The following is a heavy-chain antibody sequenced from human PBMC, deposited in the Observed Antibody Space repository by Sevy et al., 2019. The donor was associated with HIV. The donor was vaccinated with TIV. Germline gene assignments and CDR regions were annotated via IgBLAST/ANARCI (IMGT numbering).Heavy chain of an antibody. D-gene: IGHD3-3*01. V-gene: IGHV3-30-3*01. CDR2: ISYDGSNK. Sequence: GGSLRLSCAASGFTFSSYAMRWVRQAPGKGLEWVAVISYDGSNKYYADSVKGRFTISRDNSKNTLYLQMNSLRAEDTAVYYCARSRSYYDFWSGYGGYFDYWGQGTLVTVSS. CDR1: GFTFSSYA. J-gene: IGHJ4*02. CDR3: ARSRSYYDFWSGYGGYFDY.